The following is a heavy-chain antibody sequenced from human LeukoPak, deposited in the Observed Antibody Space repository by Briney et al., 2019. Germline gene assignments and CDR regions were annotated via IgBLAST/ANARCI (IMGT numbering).Heavy chain of an antibody. J-gene: IGHJ3*02. CDR2: IWYDGSNK. D-gene: IGHD6-19*01. CDR1: GFTFSSYG. Sequence: PGGSLRLSCAASGFTFSSYGMHWVRQAPGKGLEWVAVIWYDGSNKYYADSVEGRFTISRDNSKNTLYLQMNSLRAEDTAVYYCASNLVAGTFDIWGQGTMVTVSS. V-gene: IGHV3-33*01. CDR3: ASNLVAGTFDI.